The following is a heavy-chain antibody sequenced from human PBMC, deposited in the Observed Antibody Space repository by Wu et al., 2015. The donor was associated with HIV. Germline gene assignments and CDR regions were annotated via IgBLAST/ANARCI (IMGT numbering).Heavy chain of an antibody. CDR3: ARLSYYDSSGMAWYFDY. J-gene: IGHJ4*02. V-gene: IGHV1-2*02. D-gene: IGHD3-22*01. CDR1: GYTFTGYY. Sequence: QVQLVQSGAEVKKPGASVKVSCNASGYTFTGYYMHWVRQAPGQGLEWMGWINPNSGGTNYAQKFQGRVTMTRDTSISTAYMELSRLRSDDTAVYYCARLSYYDSSGMAWYFDYWGQGTLVTVSS. CDR2: INPNSGGT.